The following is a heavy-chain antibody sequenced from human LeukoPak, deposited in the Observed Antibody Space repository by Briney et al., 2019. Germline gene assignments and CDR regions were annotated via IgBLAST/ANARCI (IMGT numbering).Heavy chain of an antibody. V-gene: IGHV3-48*02. Sequence: GGSLRLSCAVSGFTFSSFRMNWVRQAPGKGLEWISYISGSSKIIHWAESLKGRFTISRDNAKNSLYLQMNSLRDEDTAVYYCARDYSSSRTFFGYYYGMDVWGQGTTVTVSS. CDR1: GFTFSSFR. J-gene: IGHJ6*02. CDR3: ARDYSSSRTFFGYYYGMDV. D-gene: IGHD2-2*01. CDR2: ISGSSKII.